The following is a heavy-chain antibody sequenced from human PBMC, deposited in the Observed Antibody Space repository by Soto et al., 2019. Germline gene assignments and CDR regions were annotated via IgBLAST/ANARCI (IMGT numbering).Heavy chain of an antibody. CDR1: GFSFSYYG. Sequence: EVQLVESGGGLVQPGGSLRLSCAASGFSFSYYGMNWVRQAPGKGLEWVSYISTSSSNIYYADSVKGRFTISRDNAKNSLSLQMNSLRAADTAVYYCARETSTGNYYMDVWGKETTVTVSS. J-gene: IGHJ6*03. CDR2: ISTSSSNI. CDR3: ARETSTGNYYMDV. D-gene: IGHD2-2*01. V-gene: IGHV3-48*01.